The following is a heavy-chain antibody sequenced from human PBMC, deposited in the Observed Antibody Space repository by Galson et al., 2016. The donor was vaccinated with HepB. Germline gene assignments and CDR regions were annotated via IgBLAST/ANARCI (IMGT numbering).Heavy chain of an antibody. Sequence: SLRLSCAASGITFSNYGMHWIRQAPGKGLEWISYISSRSSTIYYADSVKGRFTISRDNAKNSLFLQMNSLRAEDTAVYYCVRGGDTVIGAAFDVWGQGTMVTVSS. D-gene: IGHD5-18*01. CDR2: ISSRSSTI. V-gene: IGHV3-48*04. J-gene: IGHJ3*01. CDR3: VRGGDTVIGAAFDV. CDR1: GITFSNYG.